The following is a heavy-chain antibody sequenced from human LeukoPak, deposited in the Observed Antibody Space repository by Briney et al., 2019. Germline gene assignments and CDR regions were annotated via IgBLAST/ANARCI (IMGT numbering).Heavy chain of an antibody. CDR2: VNLDGSEK. CDR3: ARDDYYGSDY. Sequence: GGSLRLSCAASGFIFRNYWMSWVRQAPGKGLEWVANVNLDGSEKYYVGSVKGRFTISRDNAKNSLYLQMNTLRADDTAVYYCARDDYYGSDYWGQGTLVSVSS. V-gene: IGHV3-7*04. D-gene: IGHD3-10*01. J-gene: IGHJ4*02. CDR1: GFIFRNYW.